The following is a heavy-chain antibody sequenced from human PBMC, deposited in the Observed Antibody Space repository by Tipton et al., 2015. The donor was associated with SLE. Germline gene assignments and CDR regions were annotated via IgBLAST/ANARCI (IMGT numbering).Heavy chain of an antibody. D-gene: IGHD2-15*01. CDR1: GGSISSSNW. V-gene: IGHV4-4*02. CDR2: IYHSGSS. CDR3: ARQVTNRWHVVWFDP. Sequence: TLSLTCAVSGGSISSSNWWSWVRQPPGKGLEWIGEIYHSGSSYYNPSHKSRVTIYVDTSKNQFSLKLSSVTAADTAVYYCARQVTNRWHVVWFDPWGQGTLVTVSS. J-gene: IGHJ5*02.